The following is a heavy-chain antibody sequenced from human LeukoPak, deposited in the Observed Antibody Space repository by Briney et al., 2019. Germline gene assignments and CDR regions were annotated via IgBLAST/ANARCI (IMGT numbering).Heavy chain of an antibody. Sequence: SETLSLTCTVSGGSISSYYWSWIRQPAGKGLEWIGRIYTSGSTNYNPSLKSRVTMSVDTSKNQFSLKLSSVTAADTAVYYCAREDSSGWYFPDAFDIWGQGTMVTVSS. J-gene: IGHJ3*02. CDR2: IYTSGST. CDR3: AREDSSGWYFPDAFDI. CDR1: GGSISSYY. D-gene: IGHD6-19*01. V-gene: IGHV4-4*07.